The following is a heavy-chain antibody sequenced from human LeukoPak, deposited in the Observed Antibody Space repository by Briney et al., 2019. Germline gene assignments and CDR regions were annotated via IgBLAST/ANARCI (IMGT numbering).Heavy chain of an antibody. CDR1: GGSISSGGYS. CDR2: INHSGST. V-gene: IGHV4-39*07. D-gene: IGHD2-15*01. CDR3: ARGTGVVVVAATFRYYFDY. J-gene: IGHJ4*02. Sequence: SETLSLTCTVSGGSISSGGYSWSWIRQPPGKGLEWIGEINHSGSTNYNPSLKSRVTISVDTSKNQFSLKLSSVTAADTAVYYCARGTGVVVVAATFRYYFDYWGQGTLVTVSS.